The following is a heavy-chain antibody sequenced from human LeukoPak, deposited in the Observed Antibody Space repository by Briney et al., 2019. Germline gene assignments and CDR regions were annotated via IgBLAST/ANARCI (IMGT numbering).Heavy chain of an antibody. Sequence: SETLSLTCTVSGGSISSYYWSWIRQPPGKGLEWIGYIYYSGSTNYNPSLKSRVTISVDTSKNQFSLKLSSVTAADTAVYYCASLYYDFWSGSYYFDYWGQGTLVTVSS. V-gene: IGHV4-59*01. D-gene: IGHD3-3*01. CDR2: IYYSGST. CDR3: ASLYYDFWSGSYYFDY. CDR1: GGSISSYY. J-gene: IGHJ4*02.